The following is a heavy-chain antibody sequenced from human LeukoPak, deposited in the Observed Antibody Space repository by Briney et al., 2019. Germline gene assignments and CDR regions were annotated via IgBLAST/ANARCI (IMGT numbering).Heavy chain of an antibody. J-gene: IGHJ4*02. CDR2: INPNSGGT. D-gene: IGHD1-14*01. CDR1: GYTFTGYY. CDR3: ARDSYRINFDY. Sequence: ASVKVSCKASGYTFTGYYMHWVRQPPGQGLEWMGWINPNSGGTNYAQTFQGRVTMTRDTSISTAYMELSRLRSDDTAVYYCARDSYRINFDYWGQGTLVTVSS. V-gene: IGHV1-2*02.